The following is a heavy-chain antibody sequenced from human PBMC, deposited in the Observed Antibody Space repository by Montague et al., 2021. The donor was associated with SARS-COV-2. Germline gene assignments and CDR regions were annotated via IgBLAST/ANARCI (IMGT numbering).Heavy chain of an antibody. D-gene: IGHD2-2*01. CDR1: GASVGSSD. Sequence: SETLSLTCTVSGASVGSSDWGWIRQPPGKGLEWIGYFYSVGSTDYNPSLKSRATISIDTSKNQLSLKVRSVTAADTAVYYCAREPMPADALDIWGQGTMVTVSS. V-gene: IGHV4-59*02. J-gene: IGHJ3*02. CDR3: AREPMPADALDI. CDR2: FYSVGST.